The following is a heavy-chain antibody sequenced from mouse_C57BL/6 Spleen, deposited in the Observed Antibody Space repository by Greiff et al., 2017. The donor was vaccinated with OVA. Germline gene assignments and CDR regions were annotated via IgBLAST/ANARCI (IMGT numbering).Heavy chain of an antibody. D-gene: IGHD1-1*01. CDR1: GYSFTGYY. J-gene: IGHJ2*01. V-gene: IGHV1-42*01. CDR2: INPSTGGT. Sequence: VQLQQSGPELVKPGASVKISCKASGYSFTGYYMNWVKQSPEKSLEWIGEINPSTGGTTYNQKFKAKATLTVDKSYSTAYMQLKSLTSEDSAVYYCARYYGSSYGGYWGQGTTLTVSS. CDR3: ARYYGSSYGGY.